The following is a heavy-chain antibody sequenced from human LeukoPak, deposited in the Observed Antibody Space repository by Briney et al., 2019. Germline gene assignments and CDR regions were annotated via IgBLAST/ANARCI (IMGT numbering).Heavy chain of an antibody. V-gene: IGHV4-4*07. Sequence: KTSETLSLTCTVSGGSISSYYWSWIRQPAGKGLEWIGRIYTSGSTNYNPSLKSRVTMSVDTSKNQFSLKLSSVTAADTAVYYCARLPRGSSPDYYYYYMDVWGKGIMVTVSS. D-gene: IGHD6-6*01. CDR2: IYTSGST. CDR1: GGSISSYY. J-gene: IGHJ6*03. CDR3: ARLPRGSSPDYYYYYMDV.